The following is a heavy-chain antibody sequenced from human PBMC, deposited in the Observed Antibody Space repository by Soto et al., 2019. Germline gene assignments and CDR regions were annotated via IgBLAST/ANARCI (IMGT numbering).Heavy chain of an antibody. CDR3: ARMGNYGLLFAY. V-gene: IGHV2-70*04. J-gene: IGHJ4*02. CDR2: IDWDDDK. CDR1: WFPRNSKRMR. Sequence: LECRFSWFPRNSKRMRVSRIRQPPGKALEWLARIDWDDDKFYSTSLKTRLTISKDTSKNQVVLTMTNMDPMDTATYYCARMGNYGLLFAYWGQGTLVTVSS. D-gene: IGHD4-17*01.